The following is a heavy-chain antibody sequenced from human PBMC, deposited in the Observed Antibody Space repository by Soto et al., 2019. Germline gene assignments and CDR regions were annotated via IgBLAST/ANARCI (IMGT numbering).Heavy chain of an antibody. V-gene: IGHV3-33*01. CDR2: IWYEGSNK. D-gene: IGHD1-7*01. CDR3: ARDRITGTTGYYFGMDV. J-gene: IGHJ6*02. CDR1: GFTFSSYG. Sequence: QVQLVESGGGVVQPGRSLRLSCVGSGFTFSSYGMQWVRQAPGKGLEWVAVIWYEGSNKFYANSVKGRFTISRDNSGNPLYLQMNSLGGEDTAVYYCARDRITGTTGYYFGMDVWGQGTTVTVSS.